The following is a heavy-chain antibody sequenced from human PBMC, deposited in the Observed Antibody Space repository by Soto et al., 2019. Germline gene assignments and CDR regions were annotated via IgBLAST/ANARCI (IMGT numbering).Heavy chain of an antibody. CDR2: MNPNSGNT. CDR1: GYTFTSHD. Sequence: QVQLVQSGAEVKKSGASVKVSCKASGYTFTSHDITWVRQATGQGLEWMGWMNPNSGNTGYAQKSQGRVTMTRNTSISTAYMELSSLRSEDTPVYYCARWDYGVYARFDYWGQGTLVTVSS. D-gene: IGHD4-17*01. CDR3: ARWDYGVYARFDY. J-gene: IGHJ4*02. V-gene: IGHV1-8*01.